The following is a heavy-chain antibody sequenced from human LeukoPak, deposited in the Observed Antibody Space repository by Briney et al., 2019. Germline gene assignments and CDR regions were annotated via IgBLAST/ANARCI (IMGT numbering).Heavy chain of an antibody. D-gene: IGHD3-9*01. V-gene: IGHV5-51*01. Sequence: GESLKISCKGSGYSFTSYWIGWVRQMPGKGLEWMGIIYPGDSDTRYSPSFQGQVTISADKSISTAYLQWSSLKASDTAMYYCARQDDILTGYYEEGYWGQGTLVTVSS. J-gene: IGHJ4*02. CDR3: ARQDDILTGYYEEGY. CDR1: GYSFTSYW. CDR2: IYPGDSDT.